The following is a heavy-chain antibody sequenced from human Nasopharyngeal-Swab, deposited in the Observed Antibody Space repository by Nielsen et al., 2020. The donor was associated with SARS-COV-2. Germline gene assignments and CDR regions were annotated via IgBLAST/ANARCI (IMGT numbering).Heavy chain of an antibody. Sequence: GESLKISCAASGFTFSSYAMHWVRQAPGKGLEWVAVISCDGSNKYYADSVKGRFTISRDNSKNTLYLQMNSLRAEDTAVYYCARAGDSSGWYFWFDPWGQGTLVTVSS. CDR2: ISCDGSNK. CDR3: ARAGDSSGWYFWFDP. J-gene: IGHJ5*02. D-gene: IGHD6-19*01. V-gene: IGHV3-30-3*01. CDR1: GFTFSSYA.